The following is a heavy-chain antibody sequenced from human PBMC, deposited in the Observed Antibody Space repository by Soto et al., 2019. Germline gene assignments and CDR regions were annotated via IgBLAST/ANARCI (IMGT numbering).Heavy chain of an antibody. CDR3: ARVTIGGYCSSTSCYRGNYFDY. CDR1: GYTFTGYY. J-gene: IGHJ4*02. V-gene: IGHV1-2*02. CDR2: INPSSGGT. D-gene: IGHD2-2*03. Sequence: ASVKVSCKASGYTFTGYYMHWVRQAPGQGLEWMGWINPSSGGTNYAQKFQGRVTMTRDTSISTAYMELSRLRSDDTAVYYCARVTIGGYCSSTSCYRGNYFDYWGQGTLVTVSS.